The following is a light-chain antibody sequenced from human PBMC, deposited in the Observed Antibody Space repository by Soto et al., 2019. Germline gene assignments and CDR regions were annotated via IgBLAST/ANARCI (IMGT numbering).Light chain of an antibody. CDR1: SSDVGAYNY. J-gene: IGLJ1*01. CDR3: SSYTSSRTLV. V-gene: IGLV2-14*01. CDR2: EVS. Sequence: QAFRTESASVSGSPGQSITISRAGTSSDVGAYNYVSWYQQHPGKAPKLMIYEVSNWPSGVSHRFSGSKSDNTASLTISGLQTDDEADYYCSSYTSSRTLVFGTGTKVTVL.